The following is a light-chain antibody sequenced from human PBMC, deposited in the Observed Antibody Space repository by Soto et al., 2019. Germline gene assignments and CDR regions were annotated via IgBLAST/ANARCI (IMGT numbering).Light chain of an antibody. CDR1: SSDVGGYNY. CDR2: AVS. CDR3: SSYTSSSTLVV. J-gene: IGLJ2*01. Sequence: QSALTQPASVSGSPGQSITISCTGTSSDVGGYNYCSWNQQHPGKAPKLMIYAVSNRPSGVSNRFSGSKSGNTASLTISGLQAEDEADYYCSSYTSSSTLVVFGGGTKLTVL. V-gene: IGLV2-14*01.